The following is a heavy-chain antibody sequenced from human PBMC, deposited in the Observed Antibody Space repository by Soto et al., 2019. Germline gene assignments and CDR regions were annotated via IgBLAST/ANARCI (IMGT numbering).Heavy chain of an antibody. D-gene: IGHD2-21*02. V-gene: IGHV3-23*01. Sequence: PGRSLRRSCAASGFSFRSYAMSWARQAPGKGLEWVSSLLRSGSITYYADSVKGRFTISSDISANSLYLQMDSLRAEETAVYYCAKDAVSGDGVWLLDSWGQGTVVTVS. CDR3: AKDAVSGDGVWLLDS. CDR1: GFSFRSYA. J-gene: IGHJ5*02. CDR2: LLRSGSIT.